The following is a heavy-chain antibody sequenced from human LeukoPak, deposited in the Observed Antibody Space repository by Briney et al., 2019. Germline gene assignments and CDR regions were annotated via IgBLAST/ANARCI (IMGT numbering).Heavy chain of an antibody. CDR1: GGSFSGYY. Sequence: KPSETLSLTCAVYGGSFSGYYWSWIRQPPGKGLEWIGEINHSGSTNYNPSLKSRVTMSVDASKNQFSLKLTSVTAADTAVYYCAGEGLAGSNYFDYWGQGTLVTVSS. V-gene: IGHV4-34*01. J-gene: IGHJ4*02. CDR2: INHSGST. CDR3: AGEGLAGSNYFDY. D-gene: IGHD6-19*01.